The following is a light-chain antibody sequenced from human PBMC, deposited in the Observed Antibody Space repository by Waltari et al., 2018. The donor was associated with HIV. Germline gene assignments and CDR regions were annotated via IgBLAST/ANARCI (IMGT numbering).Light chain of an antibody. V-gene: IGLV2-14*03. CDR2: DVN. CDR3: SSYTGSSTYV. J-gene: IGLJ1*01. Sequence: QSALTQPASVSGSLGQSITISCTGTSSDVGGYNYVSWYQQHPGKAPKLMIYDVNNRPSGVSNRVSGSKSANPASLTISGLQAEDEADYYCSSYTGSSTYVFGTGTKVTVL. CDR1: SSDVGGYNY.